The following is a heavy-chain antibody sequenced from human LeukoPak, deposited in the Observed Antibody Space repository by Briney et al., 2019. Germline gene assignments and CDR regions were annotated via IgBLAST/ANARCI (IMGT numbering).Heavy chain of an antibody. CDR1: GGSFSGYY. Sequence: SSETLSLTCAVYGGSFSGYYWSWIRQPPGKGLEWIGEINHSGSTNYNPSLKSRVTISVDTSKNQFSLKLSSVTAADTAVYYCARRDIAVALLDYWGQGTLVTVSS. CDR2: INHSGST. D-gene: IGHD6-19*01. J-gene: IGHJ4*02. V-gene: IGHV4-34*01. CDR3: ARRDIAVALLDY.